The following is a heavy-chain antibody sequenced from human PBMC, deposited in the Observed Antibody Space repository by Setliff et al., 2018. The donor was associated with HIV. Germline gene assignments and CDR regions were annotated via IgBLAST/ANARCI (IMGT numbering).Heavy chain of an antibody. V-gene: IGHV4-39*07. CDR1: GGSISSSSYY. Sequence: PSETLSLTCTVSGGSISSSSYYWGWIRQPPGKGLEWIGSLYYSGTTNNNPSLKSRVTISGDTTKSQFSLKLTSVTAADTAVYYCARGGRSTVATWAWFDPWGQGTLVTVSS. D-gene: IGHD4-4*01. J-gene: IGHJ5*02. CDR2: LYYSGTT. CDR3: ARGGRSTVATWAWFDP.